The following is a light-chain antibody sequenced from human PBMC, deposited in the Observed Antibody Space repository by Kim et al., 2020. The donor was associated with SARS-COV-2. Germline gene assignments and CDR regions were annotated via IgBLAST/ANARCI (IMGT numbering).Light chain of an antibody. J-gene: IGKJ2*01. CDR1: QSVSSMY. CDR3: QQHDNSLYT. V-gene: IGKV3-20*01. CDR2: GVS. Sequence: IVLTQSPGTLSLSPGERATLSCRASQSVSSMYLAWYQQKRGQAPRLLVYGVSSRATGIPDRFSGSGSGTDFTLTISRLEPEDFAVYYCQQHDNSLYTFGQGTKLEI.